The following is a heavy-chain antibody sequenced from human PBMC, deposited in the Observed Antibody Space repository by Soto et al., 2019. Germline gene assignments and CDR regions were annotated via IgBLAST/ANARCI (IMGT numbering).Heavy chain of an antibody. CDR2: IYYSGST. J-gene: IGHJ3*02. CDR3: ASLRPITIFGVVTTRIDAFDI. CDR1: GGSISSSSYY. D-gene: IGHD3-3*01. Sequence: TSETLSLTCTVSGGSISSSSYYWGWIRQPPGKGLEWIGSIYYSGSTYYNPSLKSRVTISVDTSKNQFSLKLSSVTAADTAVYYCASLRPITIFGVVTTRIDAFDIWGQGTMVTVS. V-gene: IGHV4-39*01.